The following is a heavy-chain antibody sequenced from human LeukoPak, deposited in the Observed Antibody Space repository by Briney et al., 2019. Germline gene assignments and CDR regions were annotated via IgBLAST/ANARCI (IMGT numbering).Heavy chain of an antibody. J-gene: IGHJ6*02. D-gene: IGHD6-19*01. Sequence: SETLSLTCTVSGGSVSSGSYYWSWIQQPPGKGLEWIGYIYYSGSTNYSPSLESRVTISLDTSKNQFSLKLSSVTAADTAVYYCARRSSGWSAYGMDVWGQGTTVTVSS. CDR2: IYYSGST. V-gene: IGHV4-61*01. CDR3: ARRSSGWSAYGMDV. CDR1: GGSVSSGSYY.